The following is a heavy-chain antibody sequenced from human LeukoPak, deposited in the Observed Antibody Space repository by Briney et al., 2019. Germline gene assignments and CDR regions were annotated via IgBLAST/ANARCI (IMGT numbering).Heavy chain of an antibody. J-gene: IGHJ3*02. Sequence: PSETLSLTCTVSGGSISSYYWSWIRQPPGKGLEWIGYIYYSGSTNYNPSLKSRVTISVDTSKNQFSLKLSSVTAADTAVYYCARDFPWPPDIWGQGTMVTVSS. CDR1: GGSISSYY. V-gene: IGHV4-59*01. CDR2: IYYSGST. CDR3: ARDFPWPPDI.